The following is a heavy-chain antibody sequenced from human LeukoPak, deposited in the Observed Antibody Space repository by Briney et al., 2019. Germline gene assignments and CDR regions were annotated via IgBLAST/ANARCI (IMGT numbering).Heavy chain of an antibody. Sequence: GGSLRLSCAASGFTVSSNYTSWVRQAPGKGLEWVSVIYSGGSTYYADSVKGRFTISRDNSKNTLYLQMNSLRAEDTAVYYCAKVYSGSYSEYDYWGQGTLVTVSS. CDR1: GFTVSSNY. J-gene: IGHJ4*02. CDR2: IYSGGST. CDR3: AKVYSGSYSEYDY. D-gene: IGHD1-26*01. V-gene: IGHV3-53*01.